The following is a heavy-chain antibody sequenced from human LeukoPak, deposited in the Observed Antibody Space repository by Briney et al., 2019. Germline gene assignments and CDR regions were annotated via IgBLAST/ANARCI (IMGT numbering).Heavy chain of an antibody. CDR3: ARDMTLEMATKSGHLVDY. CDR2: INPNSGGT. CDR1: GYTFTGYY. V-gene: IGHV1-2*02. J-gene: IGHJ4*02. Sequence: ASVKVSFKASGYTFTGYYMHWVRQAPGQGLEWMGWINPNSGGTNYAQKFQGRVTMTRDTSISTAYMELSRLRSDDTAVYYCARDMTLEMATKSGHLVDYWGQGTLVTVSS. D-gene: IGHD5-24*01.